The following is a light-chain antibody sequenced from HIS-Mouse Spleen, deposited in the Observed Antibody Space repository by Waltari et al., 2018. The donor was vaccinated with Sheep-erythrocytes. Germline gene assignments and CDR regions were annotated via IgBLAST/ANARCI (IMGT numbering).Light chain of an antibody. V-gene: IGLV2-8*01. Sequence: QSALTQPPSASGSPGQSVTIPCTGTSIDVGGDNYVSWYQQHPGQAPKLMIYEVSKRPAGVPDRFSGSKSGNTASLTVSGLQAEDEADYYCSSYAGSNNWVFGGGTKLTVL. J-gene: IGLJ3*02. CDR1: SIDVGGDNY. CDR3: SSYAGSNNWV. CDR2: EVS.